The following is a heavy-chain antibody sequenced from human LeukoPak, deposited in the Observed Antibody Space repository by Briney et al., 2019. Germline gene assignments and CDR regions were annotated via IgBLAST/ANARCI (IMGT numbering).Heavy chain of an antibody. CDR3: ANSGNYYDTSGHEF. V-gene: IGHV3-23*01. J-gene: IGHJ4*02. CDR2: SSGSSVES. D-gene: IGHD3-22*01. CDR1: GFTYTSYA. Sequence: RGSLILSCAAAGFTYTSYAMSWVRQAAGKGLEWVSGSSGSSVESYYADSVKGRFTISRNNSRNTLYLQMNSQRAEDTAVYYCANSGNYYDTSGHEFWGQGTLVTVSS.